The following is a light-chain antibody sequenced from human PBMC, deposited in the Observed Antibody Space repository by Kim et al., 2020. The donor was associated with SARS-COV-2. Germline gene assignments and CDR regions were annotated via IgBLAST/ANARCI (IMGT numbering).Light chain of an antibody. CDR1: QDVRRN. V-gene: IGKV3-15*01. CDR2: GAS. CDR3: QQYVNWPPWT. J-gene: IGKJ2*02. Sequence: TQSPATLSLSPGERATLSCRASQDVRRNLAWYQQRPGQAPRLLIRGASTRAPNIPARFSGSGSGTEFTLIIDNFQSEDSAVYYCQQYVNWPPWTFGQGTKLEI.